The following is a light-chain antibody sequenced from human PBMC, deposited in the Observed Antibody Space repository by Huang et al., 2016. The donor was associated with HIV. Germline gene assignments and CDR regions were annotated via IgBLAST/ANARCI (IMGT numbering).Light chain of an antibody. J-gene: IGKJ1*01. CDR1: QSVSSN. CDR3: QQYNNWPPWT. Sequence: EIVMTQSPATLSVSPGERDTLSCRASQSVSSNLAWYQQKPGQAPRLLIYGASTRATGIPARCSGSGCGTEVTLTISSRQSEDFAVYYCQQYNNWPPWTFGQGTKVEIK. V-gene: IGKV3-15*01. CDR2: GAS.